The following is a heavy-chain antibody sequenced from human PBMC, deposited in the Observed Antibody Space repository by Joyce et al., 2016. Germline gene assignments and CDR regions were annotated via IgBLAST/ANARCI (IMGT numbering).Heavy chain of an antibody. Sequence: QLVESGGGLVQPGGSLGLSCAASGFTFSRYWMSWVRQAPGKGLEWVANIKKDGRDKDYVDSVKGRFTISRDNAKNSLDVQMNSLGAEDTALYYCAREIGARFDYWGQGTLVTVSS. V-gene: IGHV3-7*05. J-gene: IGHJ4*02. CDR2: IKKDGRDK. CDR3: AREIGARFDY. D-gene: IGHD3-10*01. CDR1: GFTFSRYW.